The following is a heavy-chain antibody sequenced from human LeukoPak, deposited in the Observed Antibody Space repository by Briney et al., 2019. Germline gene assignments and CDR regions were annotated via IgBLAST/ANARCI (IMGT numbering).Heavy chain of an antibody. CDR2: VYSTGST. Sequence: SETLSLTCTVSGGSISSGDYYWSWIRQPPGKRLEWIGFVYSTGSTHYNPSLKSRVTISIDTSKNQFSLSLNSVTGADTAVYYCARGYCSGGSCYYPMDVWGQGTTVTVSS. CDR1: GGSISSGDYY. J-gene: IGHJ6*02. V-gene: IGHV4-61*08. D-gene: IGHD2-15*01. CDR3: ARGYCSGGSCYYPMDV.